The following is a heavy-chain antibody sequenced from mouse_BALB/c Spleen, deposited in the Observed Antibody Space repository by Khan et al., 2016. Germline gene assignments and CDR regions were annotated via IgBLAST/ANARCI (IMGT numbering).Heavy chain of an antibody. J-gene: IGHJ3*01. D-gene: IGHD2-4*01. Sequence: QVQLQQPGAELVKPGASVKLSCKASGYTFTSYWMHWVKQRPGQGLEWIGEINPSNGRTNYNEKFKSKATLTVDKSSSTAYMQLSSLTSEDSAVYDCARYYEGFAYWGQGTLVTVSA. CDR3: ARYYEGFAY. CDR1: GYTFTSYW. V-gene: IGHV1S81*02. CDR2: INPSNGRT.